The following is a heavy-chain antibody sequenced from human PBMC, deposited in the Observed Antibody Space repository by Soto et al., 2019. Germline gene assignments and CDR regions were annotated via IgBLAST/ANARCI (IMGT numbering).Heavy chain of an antibody. Sequence: QVQLVQSGAEVKKPGSSVKVSCKASGGTFSSDAISWVRQAPGQGLEWMGGIIPIFGTANYAQKFQGRVTITADESTSTDYLELSSLRSEDTAVYYCGYLPDYYYGMDVWGQGTTVTVSS. CDR1: GGTFSSDA. CDR3: GYLPDYYYGMDV. J-gene: IGHJ6*02. CDR2: IIPIFGTA. D-gene: IGHD2-2*02. V-gene: IGHV1-69*12.